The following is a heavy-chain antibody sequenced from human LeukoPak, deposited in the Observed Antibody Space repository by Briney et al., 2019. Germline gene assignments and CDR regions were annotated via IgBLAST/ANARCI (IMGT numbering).Heavy chain of an antibody. Sequence: PGGSLRLSCAASGFTFSSYSMNWVRQAPGKGLEWVSSISSSSSYIYYADSVKGRSTISRDNAKNSLYLQMNSLRAEDTAVYYCARLGSGWYLWFDPWGQGTLVTVSS. CDR1: GFTFSSYS. D-gene: IGHD6-19*01. V-gene: IGHV3-21*01. CDR2: ISSSSSYI. CDR3: ARLGSGWYLWFDP. J-gene: IGHJ5*02.